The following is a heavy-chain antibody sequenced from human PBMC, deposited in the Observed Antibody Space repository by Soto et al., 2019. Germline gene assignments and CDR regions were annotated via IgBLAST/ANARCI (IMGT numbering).Heavy chain of an antibody. J-gene: IGHJ6*02. V-gene: IGHV3-30*18. D-gene: IGHD3-22*01. CDR2: ISHDGSNK. Sequence: QVQLVASGGGVVQPGRSLRLSCAASGFTFYKYGMHWVRQAPGKGLEWVALISHDGSNKYYVDSVKGRFTIARDNSKNTVFLQMNSLRPEDTALYFCAKDDSNRWYNYYAMDVGGQGTTVTVSS. CDR1: GFTFYKYG. CDR3: AKDDSNRWYNYYAMDV.